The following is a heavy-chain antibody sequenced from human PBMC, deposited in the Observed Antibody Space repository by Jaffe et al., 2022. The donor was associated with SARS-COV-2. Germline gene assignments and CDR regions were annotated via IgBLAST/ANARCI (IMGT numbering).Heavy chain of an antibody. Sequence: QVQLVESGGGVVQPGRSLRLSCAASGFTFSSYGMHWVRQAPGKGLEWVAVIWYDGSNKYYADSVKGRFTISRDNSKNTLYLQMNSLRAEDTAVYYCARGVNKRRTMIVVVPTQGFDYWGQGTLVTVSS. CDR1: GFTFSSYG. CDR2: IWYDGSNK. D-gene: IGHD3-22*01. J-gene: IGHJ4*02. CDR3: ARGVNKRRTMIVVVPTQGFDY. V-gene: IGHV3-33*01.